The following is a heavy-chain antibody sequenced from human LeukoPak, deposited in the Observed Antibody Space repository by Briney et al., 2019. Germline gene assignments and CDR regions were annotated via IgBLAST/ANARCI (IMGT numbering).Heavy chain of an antibody. CDR1: GYTFTSYA. CDR3: ARDIAAAGYLFDY. CDR2: INAGNGNT. Sequence: ASVKVSCKASGYTFTSYAMHWVRQAPGQRLEWMGWINAGNGNTKYSQKFQGRVTITRDTSASTAYMELSSLRFEDTAVYYCARDIAAAGYLFDYWGQGTLVTVSS. V-gene: IGHV1-3*01. J-gene: IGHJ4*02. D-gene: IGHD6-13*01.